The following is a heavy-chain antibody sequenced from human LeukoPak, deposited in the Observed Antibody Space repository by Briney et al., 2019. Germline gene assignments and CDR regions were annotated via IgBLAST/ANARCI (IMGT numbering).Heavy chain of an antibody. D-gene: IGHD3-10*01. J-gene: IGHJ4*02. CDR3: ARTIRGY. V-gene: IGHV3-7*01. Sequence: PGGSLRLSCAASGFTFSNYWMSWVRQAPGQGLEWVANIKEDGSEKYYVDSVRGRFTISRDNAKNSLYLQMNSLRAEDTAVYYCARTIRGYWGQGTLVTVSS. CDR1: GFTFSNYW. CDR2: IKEDGSEK.